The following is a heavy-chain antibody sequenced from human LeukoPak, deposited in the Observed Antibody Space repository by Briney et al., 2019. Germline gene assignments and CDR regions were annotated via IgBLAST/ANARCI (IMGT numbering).Heavy chain of an antibody. J-gene: IGHJ4*02. V-gene: IGHV1-18*01. CDR3: ARWPMSPGRGGFDY. D-gene: IGHD6-25*01. Sequence: ASVKVSCKASGYTFTSYGISWVRQAPGQGLEWMGRISAYNGNTNYAQKLQGRVTTTTDTSTSTAYMELRSLRSDDTAVYYCARWPMSPGRGGFDYWGQGTLVTVSS. CDR1: GYTFTSYG. CDR2: ISAYNGNT.